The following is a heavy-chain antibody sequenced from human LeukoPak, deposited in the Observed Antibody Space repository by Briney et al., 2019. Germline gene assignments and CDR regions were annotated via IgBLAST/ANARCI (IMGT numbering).Heavy chain of an antibody. CDR2: IYYSGST. D-gene: IGHD3-3*01. V-gene: IGHV4-30-4*08. J-gene: IGHJ5*02. CDR3: AGVPYDFWSGHLLNWFDP. Sequence: SQTLSLTCTVSGGSISSGDYYWSWIRQPPGKGLEWIGYIYYSGSTYYNPSLKSRVTISVDTSKNQFSLKLSSVTAADTAVYYCAGVPYDFWSGHLLNWFDPWGQGTLVTVSS. CDR1: GGSISSGDYY.